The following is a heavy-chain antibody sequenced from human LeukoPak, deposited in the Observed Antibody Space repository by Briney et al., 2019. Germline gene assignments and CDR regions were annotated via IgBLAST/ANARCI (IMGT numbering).Heavy chain of an antibody. CDR2: ISGSGGST. D-gene: IGHD6-13*01. CDR3: AKGGGSSYYYYMDV. Sequence: PGGSLRLSCAASGITFSSYGMSWVRQAPGKGLEWVSAISGSGGSTYYADSVKGRFTVSRDNSKNTLYLQMNSLRAEDTAVYSCAKGGGSSYYYYMDVWGKGTTVTISS. CDR1: GITFSSYG. J-gene: IGHJ6*03. V-gene: IGHV3-23*01.